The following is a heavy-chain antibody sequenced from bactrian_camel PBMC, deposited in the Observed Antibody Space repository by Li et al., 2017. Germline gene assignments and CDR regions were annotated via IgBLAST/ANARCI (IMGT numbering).Heavy chain of an antibody. CDR1: PYIFGMCK. D-gene: IGHD3*01. V-gene: IGHV3S53*01. Sequence: QLVESGGGSVQAGGSLKLSCAASPYIFGMCKMGWYRQRPGKGQELIATLTTDGTTTHADSVRGRFTISQDNAKNTVYLQMNSLKPEDTAVYCCAAPRLSAWNEYSGSLCVVDNYWGPGTQVTVS. CDR2: LTTDGTT. CDR3: AAPRLSAWNEYSGSLCVVDNY. J-gene: IGHJ4*01.